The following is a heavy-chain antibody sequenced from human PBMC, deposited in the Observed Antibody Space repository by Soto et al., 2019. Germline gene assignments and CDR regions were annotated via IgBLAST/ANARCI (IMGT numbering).Heavy chain of an antibody. D-gene: IGHD3-22*01. CDR1: GGTLSSYA. V-gene: IGHV1-69*05. CDR3: ARGQPYYYDSSGYQP. Sequence: GASVKVSCKASGGTLSSYAISWVRQAPGQGLEWMGGIIPIFGTANYAQKFQDRVTITRDTSASTAYMELSSLTSEDTAVYYCARGQPYYYDSSGYQPWGQGTLVTVSS. J-gene: IGHJ4*02. CDR2: IIPIFGTA.